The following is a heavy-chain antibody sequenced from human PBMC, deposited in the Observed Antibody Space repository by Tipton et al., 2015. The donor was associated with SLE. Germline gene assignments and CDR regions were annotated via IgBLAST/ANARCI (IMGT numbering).Heavy chain of an antibody. J-gene: IGHJ1*01. CDR1: GGSISSSTYY. CDR3: ARLEKGGYSSN. D-gene: IGHD6-13*01. V-gene: IGHV4-39*01. CDR2: VYSSGAT. Sequence: TLSLTCTVSGGSISSSTYYWGWIRQPPGKGLEWVGSVYSSGATYYNPSLKSRVTMSVATSKSQFSLNLGSVTATDTAVYYCARLEKGGYSSNWGQGTLVTVSS.